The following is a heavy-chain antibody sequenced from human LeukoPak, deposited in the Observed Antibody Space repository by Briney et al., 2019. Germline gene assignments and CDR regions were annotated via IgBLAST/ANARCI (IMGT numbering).Heavy chain of an antibody. J-gene: IGHJ6*02. V-gene: IGHV4-59*01. CDR3: ARGAAYGLYYYYAMDV. D-gene: IGHD2-21*01. Sequence: SETLSLTCTVSGGSISSYYWTCIRQPPGKGLEWIGDVYYSGSTNYTPSLKSRVTISVDTSKNQFSLRLSSVTAADTAVYYCARGAAYGLYYYYAMDVWGQGITVTVSS. CDR1: GGSISSYY. CDR2: VYYSGST.